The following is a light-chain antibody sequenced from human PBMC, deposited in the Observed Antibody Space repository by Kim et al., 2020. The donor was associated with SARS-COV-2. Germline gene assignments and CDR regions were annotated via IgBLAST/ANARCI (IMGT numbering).Light chain of an antibody. Sequence: LSPGERAPLSCRTSQSISSTYLAWYQQNHGQAPRLLIYGASSRATGIPDRFSGRGSGTDFTLTINRLEPEDFAVYYCQQYSVSPYTFGQGTKLEI. CDR1: QSISSTY. J-gene: IGKJ2*01. V-gene: IGKV3-20*01. CDR3: QQYSVSPYT. CDR2: GAS.